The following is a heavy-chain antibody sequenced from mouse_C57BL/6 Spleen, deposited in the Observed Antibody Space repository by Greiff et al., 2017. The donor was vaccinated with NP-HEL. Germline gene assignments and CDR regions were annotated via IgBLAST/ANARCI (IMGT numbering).Heavy chain of an antibody. Sequence: EVKLMESGGGLVKPGGSLKLSCAASGFTFSSYAMSWVRQTPEKRLEWVATISDGGSYTYYPDNVKGRFTISRDNAKNNLYLQMSHLKSEDTAMYYCARVYYYGSSQPAWFAYWGQGTLVTVSA. J-gene: IGHJ3*01. CDR1: GFTFSSYA. D-gene: IGHD1-1*01. CDR3: ARVYYYGSSQPAWFAY. V-gene: IGHV5-4*03. CDR2: ISDGGSYT.